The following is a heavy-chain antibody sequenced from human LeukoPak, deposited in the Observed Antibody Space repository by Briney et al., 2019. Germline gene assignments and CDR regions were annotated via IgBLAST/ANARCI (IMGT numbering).Heavy chain of an antibody. Sequence: GSLRLSCAASGFTFSSYGMHWVRQAPGKGLEWVAFIRYDGSNKYYADSVKGRFTISRDNSKNTLYLQMNSLRAEDTAVYYCAKQPYDFWSGYSHFDYWGQGTLVTVSS. CDR1: GFTFSSYG. CDR2: IRYDGSNK. CDR3: AKQPYDFWSGYSHFDY. V-gene: IGHV3-30*02. D-gene: IGHD3-3*01. J-gene: IGHJ4*02.